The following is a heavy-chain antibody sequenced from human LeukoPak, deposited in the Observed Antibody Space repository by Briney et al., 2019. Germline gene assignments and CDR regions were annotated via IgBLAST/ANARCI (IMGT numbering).Heavy chain of an antibody. J-gene: IGHJ6*02. CDR3: ARAGTQNYYGMDV. D-gene: IGHD1-1*01. CDR2: IIPILGIA. CDR1: GGTFSSYT. V-gene: IGHV1-69*02. Sequence: GASVKVSCKASGGTFSSYTISWVRQAPGQGLEWMGRIIPILGIANYAQKFQGRVTITADKSTSTAYMELSSLRSEDTAVYYCARAGTQNYYGMDVWGQGTPVTVSS.